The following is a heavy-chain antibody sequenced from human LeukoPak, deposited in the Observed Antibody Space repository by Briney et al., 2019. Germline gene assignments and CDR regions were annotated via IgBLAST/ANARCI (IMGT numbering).Heavy chain of an antibody. J-gene: IGHJ4*02. Sequence: GGSLRLSCVASGFNFNNYDLHWVRQAPGKGLEWVAFIKFHGHETFYADSVGGRFTFSRDNSRNTSYLQMNSLRAEDTAVYYCAKGSIYGAFDYWGQGTLVTVSS. CDR2: IKFHGHET. D-gene: IGHD4-17*01. V-gene: IGHV3-30*02. CDR3: AKGSIYGAFDY. CDR1: GFNFNNYD.